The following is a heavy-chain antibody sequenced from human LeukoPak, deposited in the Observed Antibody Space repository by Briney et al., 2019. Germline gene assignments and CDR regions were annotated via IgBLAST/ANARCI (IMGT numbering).Heavy chain of an antibody. J-gene: IGHJ4*02. Sequence: PSETLSLTCTVSDDSISTNSYYWTWIRQPPGKGLEWVASLHYSGTPYYSPSLSSRISIFVDTSKRQFSLQVRSVTASDTAMYYCSRGDGSYKQGNFWGQGTLVTVSS. V-gene: IGHV4-39*01. D-gene: IGHD2-15*01. CDR3: SRGDGSYKQGNF. CDR2: LHYSGTP. CDR1: DDSISTNSYY.